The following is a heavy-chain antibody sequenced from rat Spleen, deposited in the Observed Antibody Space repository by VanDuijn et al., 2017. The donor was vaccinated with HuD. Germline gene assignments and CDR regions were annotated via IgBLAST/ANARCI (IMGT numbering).Heavy chain of an antibody. CDR3: VRQDTAGYSNWFAY. V-gene: IGHV5S13*01. CDR1: GFTFSDYG. D-gene: IGHD4-3*01. CDR2: ISPSGVT. J-gene: IGHJ3*01. Sequence: EVQLVESGGGLVQPGRSLKLSCAASGFTFSDYGMAWVLQAPTKGLEWVASISPSGVTYYRDSVKGRFTVSRENAKSTLYFLMDSLRSEDTATYYCVRQDTAGYSNWFAYWGQGALVTVSS.